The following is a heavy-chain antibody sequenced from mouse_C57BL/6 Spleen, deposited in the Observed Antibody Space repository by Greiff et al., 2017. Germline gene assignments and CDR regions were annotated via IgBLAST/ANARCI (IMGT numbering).Heavy chain of an antibody. V-gene: IGHV3-6*01. CDR1: GYSITSGYY. CDR3: ARGGNGYYAMDY. J-gene: IGHJ4*01. Sequence: ESGPGLVKPSQSLSLTCSVTGYSITSGYYWNWIRQFPGNKLEWMGYISYDGSNNYNPSLKNRISITRDTSKNQFFLKLNSVTTEDTATYYCARGGNGYYAMDYWGQGTSVTVSS. CDR2: ISYDGSN.